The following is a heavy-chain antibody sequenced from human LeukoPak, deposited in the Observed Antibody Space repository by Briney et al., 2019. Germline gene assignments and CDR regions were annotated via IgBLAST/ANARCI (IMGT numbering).Heavy chain of an antibody. D-gene: IGHD3-10*01. J-gene: IGHJ4*02. CDR1: GGSFSGYY. Sequence: SETLSLTCAVYGGSFSGYYWSWIRQPPGKGLEWIGEINHSGSTNYNPSLKSRVTISVDTSKNQFSLKLSSVTAADTAVYYCARGLRYYYGSGSSFDYWGQGTLVTVSS. CDR2: INHSGST. CDR3: ARGLRYYYGSGSSFDY. V-gene: IGHV4-34*01.